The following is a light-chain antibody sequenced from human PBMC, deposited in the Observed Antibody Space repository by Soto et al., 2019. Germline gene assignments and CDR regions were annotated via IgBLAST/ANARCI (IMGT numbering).Light chain of an antibody. CDR3: QQYGSSLRT. V-gene: IGKV3-20*01. CDR1: QSVSSSY. J-gene: IGKJ1*01. CDR2: GAS. Sequence: IVLTQSPATVSSFPGDRVTLSCRASQSVSSSYLAWYQQKPGQAPRLLIYGASSRATGIPDRFSGSGSGTDFTLTISRLEPEDFAVYYCQQYGSSLRTFGQGTKVDIK.